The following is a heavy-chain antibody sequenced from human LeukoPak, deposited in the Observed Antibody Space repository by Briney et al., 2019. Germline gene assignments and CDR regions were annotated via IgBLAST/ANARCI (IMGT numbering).Heavy chain of an antibody. Sequence: KSGPALVKPTQPLTLTCSFSGFSLSTSGVGVGWIRQPPGKALEWLALIYWDDDKRYSPSLNSRLTITKDTSKNQVVLTMTNMDPVDTATYYCAHMAAAGRGLDHWGQGTLVTVSS. CDR1: GFSLSTSGVG. D-gene: IGHD6-13*01. J-gene: IGHJ4*02. V-gene: IGHV2-5*02. CDR2: IYWDDDK. CDR3: AHMAAAGRGLDH.